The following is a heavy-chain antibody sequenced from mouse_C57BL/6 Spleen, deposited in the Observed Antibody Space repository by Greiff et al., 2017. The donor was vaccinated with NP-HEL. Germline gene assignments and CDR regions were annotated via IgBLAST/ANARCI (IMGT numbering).Heavy chain of an antibody. Sequence: VQLQQPGAELVKPGASVKMSCKASGYTFTSYWITWVKQRPGQGLEWIGDIYPGSGSTNYNEKFKSKATLTVDTSSSTAYMQLSSLTSEDSAVYYCARFDDYDGYFDYWGQGTTLTVSS. D-gene: IGHD2-4*01. CDR3: ARFDDYDGYFDY. V-gene: IGHV1-55*01. CDR2: IYPGSGST. J-gene: IGHJ2*01. CDR1: GYTFTSYW.